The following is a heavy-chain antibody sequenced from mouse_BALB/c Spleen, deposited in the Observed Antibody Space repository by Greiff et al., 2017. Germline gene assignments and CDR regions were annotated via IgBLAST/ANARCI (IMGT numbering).Heavy chain of an antibody. CDR1: GYTFTDYE. V-gene: IGHV1-15*01. Sequence: VQLQESGAELVRPGASVTLSCKASGYTFTDYEMHWVKQTHVHGLEWIGAIDPETGGTAYNQKFKGKATLTADKSSSTAYMELRSLTSEDSAVYYCTRGRYGNFFFDYWGQGTTLTVSS. D-gene: IGHD2-10*02. CDR3: TRGRYGNFFFDY. CDR2: IDPETGGT. J-gene: IGHJ2*01.